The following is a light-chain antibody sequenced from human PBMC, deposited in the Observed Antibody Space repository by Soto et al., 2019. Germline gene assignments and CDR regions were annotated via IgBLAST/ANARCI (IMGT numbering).Light chain of an antibody. CDR1: SSNMGTNT. J-gene: IGLJ2*01. Sequence: QSVLTQPPSESRTPGQRVTISSPGSSSNMGTNTVNWYQQLPRAAPKLLIYSDNQRPSGVPDRFSGSKSGTSASLAITGLQSEDEADYYCAAWDGSLNHILFGGGTKLTVL. CDR3: AAWDGSLNHIL. V-gene: IGLV1-44*01. CDR2: SDN.